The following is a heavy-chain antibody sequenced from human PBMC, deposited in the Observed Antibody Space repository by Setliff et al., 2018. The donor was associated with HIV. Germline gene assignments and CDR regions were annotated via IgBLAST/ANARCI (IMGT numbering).Heavy chain of an antibody. CDR3: AYYSSGSFYLGYYFYHGMDV. Sequence: GGSLRLSCAATGFTFSNYGMHWVRQAPAKGLERVSSISSSSGTIYYADSVKDRFTISRDNAKNSVYLQMTSLRAEDTAVYFCAYYSSGSFYLGYYFYHGMDVWGQGTTVTVSS. J-gene: IGHJ6*02. D-gene: IGHD3-10*01. CDR2: ISSSSGTI. V-gene: IGHV3-48*01. CDR1: GFTFSNYG.